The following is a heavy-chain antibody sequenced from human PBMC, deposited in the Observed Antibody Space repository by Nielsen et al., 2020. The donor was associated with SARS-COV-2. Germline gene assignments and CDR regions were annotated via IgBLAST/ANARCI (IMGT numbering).Heavy chain of an antibody. CDR2: INAGNGNT. CDR3: ARDRSDSGSYYTFDN. D-gene: IGHD1-26*01. V-gene: IGHV1-3*01. CDR1: GYTLTELS. J-gene: IGHJ4*02. Sequence: ASVKVSCKVSGYTLTELSMHWVRQAPGKGLEWMGWINAGNGNTKYSQKFQGRVTITRDTSASTSYMELSSLRSEDTAVYFCARDRSDSGSYYTFDNWGQGTLVTVSS.